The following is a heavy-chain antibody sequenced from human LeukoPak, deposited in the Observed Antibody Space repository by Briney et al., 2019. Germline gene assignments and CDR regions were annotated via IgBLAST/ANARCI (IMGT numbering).Heavy chain of an antibody. V-gene: IGHV4-39*07. D-gene: IGHD6-6*01. J-gene: IGHJ5*02. CDR1: GGSISSSSYY. Sequence: KTSETLSLTCTVSGGSISSSSYYWGWIRQPPGKGLEWIGSIYHSGSTYYNPSLKSRVTISVDTSKNQFSLKLSSVTAADTAVYYCARAHSSSDAGVYNWFDPWGQGTLVTVSS. CDR2: IYHSGST. CDR3: ARAHSSSDAGVYNWFDP.